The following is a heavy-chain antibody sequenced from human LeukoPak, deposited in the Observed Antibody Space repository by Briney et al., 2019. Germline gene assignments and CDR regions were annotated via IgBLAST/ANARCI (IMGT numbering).Heavy chain of an antibody. J-gene: IGHJ6*03. CDR2: ISAYNGNT. CDR3: ARGARGGQRITIFGVVPKYYYYMDV. Sequence: ASVKVSCKASGGTFSSYAISWVRQAPGQGLEWVGWISAYNGNTNYAQKLQGRVTMTTDTSTSTAYMELRSLRSEDTAVYYCARGARGGQRITIFGVVPKYYYYMDVWGKGTTVTVSS. CDR1: GGTFSSYA. D-gene: IGHD3-3*01. V-gene: IGHV1-18*01.